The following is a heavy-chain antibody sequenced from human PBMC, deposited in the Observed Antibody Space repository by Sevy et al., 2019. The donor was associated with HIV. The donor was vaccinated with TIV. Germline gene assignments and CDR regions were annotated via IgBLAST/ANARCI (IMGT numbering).Heavy chain of an antibody. J-gene: IGHJ4*02. Sequence: GGSLRLSCAASGFTFSSYAMHWVRQAPGKGLEWVAVISYDGSNKYYADSVKGRFTISRDNSKNTLYLQMNSLRAEDTTVYYCARDREAASGSYYLSLFFDYWGQGTLVTVSS. V-gene: IGHV3-30-3*01. CDR2: ISYDGSNK. CDR1: GFTFSSYA. D-gene: IGHD3-10*01. CDR3: ARDREAASGSYYLSLFFDY.